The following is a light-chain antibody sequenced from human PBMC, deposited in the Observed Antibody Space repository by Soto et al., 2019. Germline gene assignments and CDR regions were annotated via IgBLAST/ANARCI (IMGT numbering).Light chain of an antibody. CDR3: QTWGTGIRV. V-gene: IGLV4-69*01. CDR1: SGHSSYA. CDR2: VNSDGSH. Sequence: QPVLTQSPSASASLGASVKVTCTLSSGHSSYAIAWHQQQPEKGPRYLMKVNSDGSHIKGDGIPDRFSGSSSGPERYLTISSLQSEDEADYYCQTWGTGIRVFGTGTKVTVL. J-gene: IGLJ1*01.